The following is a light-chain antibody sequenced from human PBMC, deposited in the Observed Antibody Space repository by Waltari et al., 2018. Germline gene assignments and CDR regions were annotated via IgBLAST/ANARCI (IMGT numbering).Light chain of an antibody. CDR3: QSYDSSLSGSV. CDR1: SSNIGAGYD. CDR2: GNN. V-gene: IGLV1-40*01. Sequence: QSVLTQPPSVSGAPGQRVTIPCTGSSSNIGAGYDVHWYQRLPGTAPKLLIYGNNNRPSGGPERFSGSKSGTSASLAITGLQAEDEADYYCQSYDSSLSGSVFGGGTQLTVL. J-gene: IGLJ7*01.